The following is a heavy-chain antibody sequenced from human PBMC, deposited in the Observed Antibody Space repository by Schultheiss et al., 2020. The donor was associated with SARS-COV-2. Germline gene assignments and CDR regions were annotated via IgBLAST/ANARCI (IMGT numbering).Heavy chain of an antibody. CDR1: GFTFSNAW. CDR2: VKSKTDGGTT. CDR3: TTGAGMPVYYYGMDV. J-gene: IGHJ6*02. D-gene: IGHD2-2*01. V-gene: IGHV3-15*01. Sequence: GESLKISCAASGFTFSNAWMSWVRQAPGKGLEWVGRVKSKTDGGTTDYAAPVKGRFTILRDDSKNTLYLQMNSLKTEDTAVYYCTTGAGMPVYYYGMDVWGQGTTVTVSS.